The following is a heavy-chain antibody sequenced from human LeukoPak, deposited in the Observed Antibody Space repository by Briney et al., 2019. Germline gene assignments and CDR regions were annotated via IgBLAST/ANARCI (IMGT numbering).Heavy chain of an antibody. Sequence: GGSLRLSCAASGFTFSSYSMNWARQAPGKGPEWVSSISSSSSYIYYADSVKGRFTISRDNAKNSLYLQMNSLRAEDTAVYYCARELKAVAFDYWGQGTLVTVSS. CDR1: GFTFSSYS. V-gene: IGHV3-21*01. CDR2: ISSSSSYI. CDR3: ARELKAVAFDY. J-gene: IGHJ4*02. D-gene: IGHD6-19*01.